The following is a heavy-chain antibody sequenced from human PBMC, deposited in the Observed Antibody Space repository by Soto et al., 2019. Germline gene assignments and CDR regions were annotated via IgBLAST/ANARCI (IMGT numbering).Heavy chain of an antibody. Sequence: GGPLRLSGSASGFTFSSYCMNWVRQAPGKGLVWVSRINSDGSSTSYADSVKGRFTISRDNAKNTLYLQMNSLRAEDTAVYYCARARDGYNNLFDYWGQGTLVSVSS. V-gene: IGHV3-74*01. CDR3: ARARDGYNNLFDY. J-gene: IGHJ4*02. CDR2: INSDGSST. CDR1: GFTFSSYC. D-gene: IGHD4-4*01.